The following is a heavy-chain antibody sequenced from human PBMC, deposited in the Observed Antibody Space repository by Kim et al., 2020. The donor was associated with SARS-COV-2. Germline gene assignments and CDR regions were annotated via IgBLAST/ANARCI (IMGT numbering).Heavy chain of an antibody. CDR3: ARDLLLKVLLWFGGSMDV. Sequence: KGRFTISRDNSKNTLYLQMNSLRAEDTAVYYCARDLLLKVLLWFGGSMDVWGQGTTVTVSS. D-gene: IGHD3-10*01. J-gene: IGHJ6*02. V-gene: IGHV3-30*01.